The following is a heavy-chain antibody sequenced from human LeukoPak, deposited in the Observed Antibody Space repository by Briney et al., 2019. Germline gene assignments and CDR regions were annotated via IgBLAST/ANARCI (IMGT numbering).Heavy chain of an antibody. CDR2: ISYDGSNK. CDR1: GFTFSSYA. Sequence: GGSLRLSCAASGFTFSSYAMHWVRQAPGKGLEWVAVISYDGSNKYYADSVKGRFTISRDNSKNTLYLQMNSLRAEDTAVYYCAKDRETAPRGYWGQGTLVTVSS. J-gene: IGHJ4*02. D-gene: IGHD2-21*02. CDR3: AKDRETAPRGY. V-gene: IGHV3-30-3*01.